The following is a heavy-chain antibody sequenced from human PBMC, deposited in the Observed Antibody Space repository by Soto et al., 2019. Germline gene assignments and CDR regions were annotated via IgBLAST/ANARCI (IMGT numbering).Heavy chain of an antibody. V-gene: IGHV4-38-2*01. D-gene: IGHD2-15*01. CDR1: GFFISSGNY. J-gene: IGHJ3*01. Sequence: SETLSLTCAVSGFFISSGNYWGWIRKPPGKGLEWIGSIFHGGNTYYNPSLKSRVTISVDMSKNQFPLKLNSVTAADTAVYYCARARWYDAFDVWGQGTVVTVSS. CDR3: ARARWYDAFDV. CDR2: IFHGGNT.